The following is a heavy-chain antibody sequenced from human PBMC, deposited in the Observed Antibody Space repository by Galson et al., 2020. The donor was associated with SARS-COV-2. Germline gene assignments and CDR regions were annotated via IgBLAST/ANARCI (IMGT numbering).Heavy chain of an antibody. Sequence: SVKVSCKASGGTLRSSAISWVRQAPGQGLEWMGRIIPVSETTDYAQHFQGRVTFTADISTNTVDMHLSSLRYEDTALYYCAGSRITDSYNWFESWGQGTLVTVSS. CDR1: GGTLRSSA. CDR2: IIPVSETT. J-gene: IGHJ5*01. V-gene: IGHV1-69*06. D-gene: IGHD3-10*01. CDR3: AGSRITDSYNWFES.